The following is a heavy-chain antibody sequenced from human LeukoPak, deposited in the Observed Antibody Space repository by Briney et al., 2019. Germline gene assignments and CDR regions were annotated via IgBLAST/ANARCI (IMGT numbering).Heavy chain of an antibody. D-gene: IGHD1-26*01. CDR2: ISSSGSA. CDR3: ARSKSRTGSYLSFDS. Sequence: SETLSLTCTISGDSFSLHFWNWIRQSPGLGLEWSGYISSSGSANYNVSLKSRVTISIDTSKNQFSLRLSSVTVADTAVYYCARSKSRTGSYLSFDSWGQGTLVTVSS. CDR1: GDSFSLHF. J-gene: IGHJ4*02. V-gene: IGHV4-59*08.